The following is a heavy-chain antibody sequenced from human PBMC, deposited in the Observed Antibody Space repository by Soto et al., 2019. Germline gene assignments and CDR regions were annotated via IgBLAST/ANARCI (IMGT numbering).Heavy chain of an antibody. D-gene: IGHD3-22*01. CDR2: ISYSGST. Sequence: LSLTCTVSGGSISSDSYYWGWIRQSPEKGLEWIAGISYSGSTYYNPTLKSRLIISVDTSKSQFSLKLSSVTAADTAVYYCACYYDSSGYYKLSAEYFQHWGQGTLVTVSS. J-gene: IGHJ1*01. CDR1: GGSISSDSYY. V-gene: IGHV4-39*07. CDR3: ACYYDSSGYYKLSAEYFQH.